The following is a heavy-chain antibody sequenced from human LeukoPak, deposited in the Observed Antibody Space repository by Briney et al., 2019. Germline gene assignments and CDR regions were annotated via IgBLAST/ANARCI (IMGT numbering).Heavy chain of an antibody. V-gene: IGHV4-59*12. Sequence: SETLSLTCTVSGGSISSYYWSWIRQPPGKGLEWIGYIYYSGSTNYNPSLKSRVTISVDTSKNQFSLKLSSVTAADTAVYYCARVRSSWYLDYWGQGTLVTVSS. J-gene: IGHJ4*02. D-gene: IGHD6-13*01. CDR2: IYYSGST. CDR3: ARVRSSWYLDY. CDR1: GGSISSYY.